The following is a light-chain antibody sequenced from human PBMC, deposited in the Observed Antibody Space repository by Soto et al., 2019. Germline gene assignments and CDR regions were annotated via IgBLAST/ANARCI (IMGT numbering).Light chain of an antibody. CDR1: QSVDIN. CDR3: QQYNNWPLT. CDR2: GAS. V-gene: IGKV3D-15*01. Sequence: EIVMTQSPATLSGAPGERATLSGSASQSVDINLAWYQKKAGQAPRLLIYGASTRATGVPARFSGGGSGTEFTLTITSLQSEDFAVYWCQQYNNWPLTFGPGTRLE. J-gene: IGKJ5*01.